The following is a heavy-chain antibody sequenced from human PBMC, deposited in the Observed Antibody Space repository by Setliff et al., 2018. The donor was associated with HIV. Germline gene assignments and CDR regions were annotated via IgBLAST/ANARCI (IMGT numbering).Heavy chain of an antibody. J-gene: IGHJ3*01. CDR1: GYTFTSYD. CDR3: AREGAYTYGYGNDAFDF. D-gene: IGHD5-18*01. V-gene: IGHV1-8*02. Sequence: ASVKVSCKGSGYTFTSYDINWVRQAPGQGLEWMGWMNPNSGNTGYAQKFQGRVTMTKNTSISTAYMELIRLRSEDTAVYYCAREGAYTYGYGNDAFDFWGQGTTVTVSS. CDR2: MNPNSGNT.